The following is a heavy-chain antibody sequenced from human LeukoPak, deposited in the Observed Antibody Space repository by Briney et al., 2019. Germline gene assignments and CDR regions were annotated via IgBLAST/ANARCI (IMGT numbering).Heavy chain of an antibody. V-gene: IGHV1-46*01. CDR2: INPSGGST. Sequence: ASVKVSCKASGYTFTSYYMHWVRQAPGQGLEWMGIINPSGGSTSYAQKFQGRVTMTRDTSTSTVYMELSSLRSEDTAVYYCARDQYSSGWYVGYGMDVWGQGTTVTVYS. CDR1: GYTFTSYY. D-gene: IGHD6-19*01. CDR3: ARDQYSSGWYVGYGMDV. J-gene: IGHJ6*02.